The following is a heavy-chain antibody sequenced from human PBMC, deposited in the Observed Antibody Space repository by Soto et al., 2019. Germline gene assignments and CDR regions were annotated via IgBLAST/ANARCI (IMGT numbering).Heavy chain of an antibody. CDR2: IYHSGST. D-gene: IGHD5-12*01. Sequence: SETLALTCAAYGGSISSGGYSWSWIRQPPGKGLEWIGYIYHSGSTYYNPSLKSRVTISVDRSKNQFSLKLSSVTAADTAVYYCARGGVAATIDYFDYWGQGTLVTVSS. CDR3: ARGGVAATIDYFDY. J-gene: IGHJ4*02. CDR1: GGSISSGGYS. V-gene: IGHV4-30-2*01.